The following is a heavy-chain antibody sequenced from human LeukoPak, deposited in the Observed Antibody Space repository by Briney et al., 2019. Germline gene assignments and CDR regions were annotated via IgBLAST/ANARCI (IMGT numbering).Heavy chain of an antibody. CDR2: IYTSGST. V-gene: IGHV4-4*07. D-gene: IGHD3-16*01. CDR1: GGSISSYY. J-gene: IGHJ5*02. CDR3: AGDLGGAPYNWFDP. Sequence: SETLSLTCTVSGGSISSYYWSWIRQPAGKGLEWIGRIYTSGSTNYNPSLKSRVTISVDTSKNQFSLKVNSVIAADTAVYYCAGDLGGAPYNWFDPWGQGTLVTVSS.